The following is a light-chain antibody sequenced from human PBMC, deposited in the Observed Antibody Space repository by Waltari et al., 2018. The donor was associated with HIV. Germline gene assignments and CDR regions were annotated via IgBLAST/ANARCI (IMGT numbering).Light chain of an antibody. V-gene: IGKV1-39*01. Sequence: IQMTQSPSSLSASVGDRVTITCRASQGIASYVNWYQQKQGRAPKLLIFAASNLESGVPSRFSGSGSGTDFTLTISSLQPEDFASYYCQQTYNTRGYTFGQGTKLEI. J-gene: IGKJ2*01. CDR3: QQTYNTRGYT. CDR1: QGIASY. CDR2: AAS.